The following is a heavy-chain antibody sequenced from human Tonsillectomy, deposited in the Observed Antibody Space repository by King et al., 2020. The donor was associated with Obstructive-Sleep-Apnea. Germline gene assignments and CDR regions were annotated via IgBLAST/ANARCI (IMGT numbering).Heavy chain of an antibody. Sequence: VQLVESGGGLVKPGGSLRLSCAASGFNFSSYSMNWVRQSPGKGLEWGSSISSSSSYIHYADSVKGRFTISRDNAKNSLYLQMNSLRAEDTAFYYCAKGGATIGDYWGQGTLVTVSS. CDR1: GFNFSSYS. V-gene: IGHV3-21*01. CDR3: AKGGATIGDY. CDR2: ISSSSSYI. J-gene: IGHJ4*02. D-gene: IGHD5-24*01.